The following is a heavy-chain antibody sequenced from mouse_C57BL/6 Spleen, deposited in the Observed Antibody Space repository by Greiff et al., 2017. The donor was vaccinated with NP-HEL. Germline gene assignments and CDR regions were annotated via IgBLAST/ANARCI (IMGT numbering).Heavy chain of an antibody. CDR3: AIYSYDSIPLDY. CDR2: FHPYNDDT. D-gene: IGHD1-1*01. Sequence: VKLMESGAELVKPGASVKMSCKASGYTFTTYPIEWMKQNHGKSLEWIGNFHPYNDDTKYNEKFKGKATLTVEKSSSTVYLELSRLTSDDSAVYYCAIYSYDSIPLDYWGQGTTLTGSS. V-gene: IGHV1-47*01. J-gene: IGHJ2*01. CDR1: GYTFTTYP.